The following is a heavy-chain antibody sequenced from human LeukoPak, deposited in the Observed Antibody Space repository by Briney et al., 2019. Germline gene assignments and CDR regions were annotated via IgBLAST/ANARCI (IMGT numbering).Heavy chain of an antibody. V-gene: IGHV3-7*03. Sequence: GGSLRLSCAASGFALSSHWMTWVRQVPGRGPEWVANVNRDGSETYYLDSVKGRFTISKDNAKNSLYLQMNSLRAEDTALYHCARNNGVDVWGQGTTVIVSS. CDR3: ARNNGVDV. CDR2: VNRDGSET. CDR1: GFALSSHW. J-gene: IGHJ6*02.